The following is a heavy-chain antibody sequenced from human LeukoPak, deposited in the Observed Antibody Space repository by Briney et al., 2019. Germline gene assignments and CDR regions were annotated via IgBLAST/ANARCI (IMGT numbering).Heavy chain of an antibody. CDR3: VNDLVRRGGY. D-gene: IGHD3-16*01. V-gene: IGHV3-7*01. CDR2: IKHDSSEK. Sequence: GGSLRLSCAVSGIIFSDYWMSWVRQAPGKGLEWVANIKHDSSEKYYVDSVKGRFTISRDNAKNSLYLQMNSLRAEDTAVYYCVNDLVRRGGYWGQGTLVTVSA. CDR1: GIIFSDYW. J-gene: IGHJ4*02.